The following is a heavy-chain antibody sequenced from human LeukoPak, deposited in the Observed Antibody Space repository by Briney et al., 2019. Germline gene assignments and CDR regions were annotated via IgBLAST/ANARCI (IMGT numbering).Heavy chain of an antibody. V-gene: IGHV4-39*07. CDR3: ARDRGATVTTNFDY. Sequence: PSETLSLTCTVSGGSISSSSYYWGWIRQPPGKGLEWIGSIYYSGSTYYNPSLKSRVTISVDTSKNQFSLKLSSVTAADTAVYYCARDRGATVTTNFDYWGQGTLVTVSS. CDR2: IYYSGST. CDR1: GGSISSSSYY. J-gene: IGHJ4*02. D-gene: IGHD4-17*01.